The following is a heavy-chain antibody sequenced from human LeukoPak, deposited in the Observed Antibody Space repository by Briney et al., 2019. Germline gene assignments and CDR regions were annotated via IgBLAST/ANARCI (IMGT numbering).Heavy chain of an antibody. Sequence: ASVKVSCKVSGHTLTKLSMHWVRQAPGKGLEWMGGFDPEDGERIYAQKFQGRVTMTEDTFTDTAYMELSNLRAEDTAVYYCAKEGGVGTTEFSFDVWGQGTVVTVSS. V-gene: IGHV1-24*01. D-gene: IGHD1-26*01. J-gene: IGHJ3*01. CDR1: GHTLTKLS. CDR3: AKEGGVGTTEFSFDV. CDR2: FDPEDGER.